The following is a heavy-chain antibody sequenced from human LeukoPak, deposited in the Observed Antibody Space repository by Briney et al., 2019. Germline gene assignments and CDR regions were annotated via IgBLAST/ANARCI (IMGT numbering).Heavy chain of an antibody. D-gene: IGHD5-18*01. CDR3: ARTTGYSYGNNWFDP. CDR2: ISAYNGNT. V-gene: IGHV1-18*01. CDR1: GYTFTSYG. J-gene: IGHJ5*02. Sequence: ASVKVSCKSSGYTFTSYGISWVRQAPGQGLEWMGWISAYNGNTNYAQKLQGRVTMTIDTSTSTAYMELRSLRSDDTAVYYCARTTGYSYGNNWFDPWGQGTLVTVSS.